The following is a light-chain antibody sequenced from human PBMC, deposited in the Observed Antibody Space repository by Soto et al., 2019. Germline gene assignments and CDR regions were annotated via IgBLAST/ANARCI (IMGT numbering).Light chain of an antibody. CDR2: YKSDSDK. J-gene: IGLJ2*01. CDR3: MIWHSSAVV. V-gene: IGLV5-45*03. CDR1: SGINVGTYR. Sequence: QLVLTQPSSLSASPGASASLTCTLRSGINVGTYRIYWYQQKPGSPPQYLLRYKSDSDKQQGSGVPSRFSGSKDASANAGILRISGLQSEDEADYYCMIWHSSAVVFGGGTKLTVL.